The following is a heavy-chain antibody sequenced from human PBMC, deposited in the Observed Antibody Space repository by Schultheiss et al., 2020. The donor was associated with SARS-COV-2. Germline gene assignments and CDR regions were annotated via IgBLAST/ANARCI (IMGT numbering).Heavy chain of an antibody. J-gene: IGHJ6*02. CDR2: ISYDGSNK. CDR3: ARGGPRAVAPMDV. Sequence: GGSLRLSCAASGFTFSSYAMHWVRQAPGKGLEWVAVISYDGSNKYYADSVKGRFTISRDNTNNSLFLQMNSLRAEDTAVYYCARGGPRAVAPMDVWGQGTTVTVSS. CDR1: GFTFSSYA. V-gene: IGHV3-30-3*01. D-gene: IGHD6-19*01.